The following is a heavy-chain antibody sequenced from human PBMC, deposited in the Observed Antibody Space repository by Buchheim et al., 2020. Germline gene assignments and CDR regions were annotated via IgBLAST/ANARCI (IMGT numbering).Heavy chain of an antibody. Sequence: QVQLVESGGGVVQPGRSLRLSCAASGFTFSSYAMHWVRQAPGKGLEWVAVISYDGSNKYYADSVKGRFTISSDNSYNPLYLQMNSLRAEDTAVYYCARDAALDFDYWGQGTL. V-gene: IGHV3-30*04. CDR1: GFTFSSYA. CDR2: ISYDGSNK. J-gene: IGHJ4*02. CDR3: ARDAALDFDY. D-gene: IGHD3-3*02.